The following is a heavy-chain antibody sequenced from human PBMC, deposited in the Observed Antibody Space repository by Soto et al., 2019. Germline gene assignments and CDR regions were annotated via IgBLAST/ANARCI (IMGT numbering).Heavy chain of an antibody. CDR3: ARTKTGYAFDI. J-gene: IGHJ3*02. Sequence: QVQLQASGPGLVKPSETLSLTCTVSGGSISGYYWTWIRQPPGKGLEWIGFIYYRGNTGYNPSLKSRVTISLDTSKNHFALKLNSVTAADTAVYYCARTKTGYAFDIWGQGTMVTVSS. CDR2: IYYRGNT. D-gene: IGHD2-8*01. V-gene: IGHV4-59*08. CDR1: GGSISGYY.